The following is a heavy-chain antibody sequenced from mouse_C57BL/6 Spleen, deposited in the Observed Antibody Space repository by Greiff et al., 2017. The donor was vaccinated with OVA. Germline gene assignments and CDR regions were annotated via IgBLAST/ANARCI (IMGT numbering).Heavy chain of an antibody. CDR1: GYAFTNYL. V-gene: IGHV1-54*01. J-gene: IGHJ2*01. D-gene: IGHD1-1*01. Sequence: QVQLQQSGAELVRPGTSVKVSCKASGYAFTNYLIEWVKQRPGQGLEWIGVINPGSGGTNYNEKFKGKATLTADKSSSTAYMQLSSLTSEDSAVYFCARSPVVEDYFDYWGQGTTLTVSS. CDR3: ARSPVVEDYFDY. CDR2: INPGSGGT.